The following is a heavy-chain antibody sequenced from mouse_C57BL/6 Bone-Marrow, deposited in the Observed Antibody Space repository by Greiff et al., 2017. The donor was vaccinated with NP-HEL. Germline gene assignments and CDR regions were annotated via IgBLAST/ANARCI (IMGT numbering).Heavy chain of an antibody. Sequence: QVHVKQSGPELVKPGASVKISCKASGYAFSSSWMNWVKQRPGQGLEWIGRIYPGDGDTNYNGKFKGKATLTADKSSSTAYMQLSSLTSEDSAVYFCARERQLRPLAYWGQGTLVTVSA. J-gene: IGHJ3*01. CDR3: ARERQLRPLAY. D-gene: IGHD3-2*02. CDR2: IYPGDGDT. V-gene: IGHV1-82*01. CDR1: GYAFSSSW.